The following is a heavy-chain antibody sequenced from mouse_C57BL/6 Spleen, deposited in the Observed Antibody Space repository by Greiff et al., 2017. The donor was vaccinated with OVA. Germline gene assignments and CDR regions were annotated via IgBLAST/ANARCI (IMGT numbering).Heavy chain of an antibody. V-gene: IGHV1-53*01. J-gene: IGHJ3*01. Sequence: QVQLQQPGTELVKPGASVKLSCKASGYTFTSYWMHWVKQRPGQGLEWIGNINPSNGGTNYNEKFKSKATLTVDKSSSTAYMQLSSLTSEDSAVYDCARGGYGKEDWFAYWGQGTLVTVSA. D-gene: IGHD2-1*01. CDR1: GYTFTSYW. CDR3: ARGGYGKEDWFAY. CDR2: INPSNGGT.